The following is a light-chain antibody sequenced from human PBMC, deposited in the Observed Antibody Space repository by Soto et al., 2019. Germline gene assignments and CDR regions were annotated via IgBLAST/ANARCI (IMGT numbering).Light chain of an antibody. CDR1: QSITRW. V-gene: IGKV1-5*01. CDR3: QPYNRYPIT. CDR2: EAS. Sequence: DIPMTQSPATLSASVGDRVTITCRASQSITRWWTWYQQKPGKAPKLLIYEASSLQSGVPSRFSGSGSGTELALTISGLHPDDFASYYCQPYNRYPITLRQGPRLAIK. J-gene: IGKJ5*01.